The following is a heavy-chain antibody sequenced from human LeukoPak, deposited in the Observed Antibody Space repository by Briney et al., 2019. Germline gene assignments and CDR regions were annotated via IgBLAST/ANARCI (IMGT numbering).Heavy chain of an antibody. CDR2: ISYDGSNK. V-gene: IGHV3-30*18. CDR3: AKVVVPVYSYDAFDY. D-gene: IGHD5-18*01. CDR1: GFTFSSYG. J-gene: IGHJ4*02. Sequence: GGSLRLSCAASGFTFSSYGMHWVRQAPGKGLEWVAVISYDGSNKYYADSVKGRFTISRDNSKNTLYLQMNSLRAEDTAVYYCAKVVVPVYSYDAFDYWGQGTLVTVSS.